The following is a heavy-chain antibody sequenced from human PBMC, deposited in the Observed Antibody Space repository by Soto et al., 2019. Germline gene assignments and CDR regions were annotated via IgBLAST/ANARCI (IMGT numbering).Heavy chain of an antibody. CDR1: GFTFSNYA. V-gene: IGHV3-23*01. D-gene: IGHD1-26*01. J-gene: IGHJ4*02. CDR2: IRETGNT. CDR3: AKQQMGVIRALDY. Sequence: GGSLRLSCAASGFTFSNYAMSWIRQAPGKGLEWVSTIRETGNTYYADSVRGRFATSRDNSENTLHLQMSSLRAEDTAVYYCAKQQMGVIRALDYWGQGTLVTVSS.